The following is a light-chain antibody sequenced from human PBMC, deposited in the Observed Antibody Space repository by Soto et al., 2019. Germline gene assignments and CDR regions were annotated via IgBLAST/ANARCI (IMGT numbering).Light chain of an antibody. Sequence: EIVLTQSPATLSLSPGERATLSCRASQSVSSYLAWYQQKPGQAPRLLIYGASSRASGIPDRFSGSASGTDLTLTISRLQSEDFAVYYCQQYNNWPPVTFGQGTKVDIK. CDR2: GAS. J-gene: IGKJ1*01. V-gene: IGKV3D-15*01. CDR1: QSVSSY. CDR3: QQYNNWPPVT.